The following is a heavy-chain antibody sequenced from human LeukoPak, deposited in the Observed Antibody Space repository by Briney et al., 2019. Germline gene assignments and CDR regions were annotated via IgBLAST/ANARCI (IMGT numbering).Heavy chain of an antibody. CDR2: IYYSGST. V-gene: IGHV4-39*07. CDR3: ARGHSGRGGIDP. D-gene: IGHD3-10*02. Sequence: SETLSLTCTVSGVSISSSNSYWGWIRQPPGKGLEWIGSIYYSGSTNYNPSLKSRVTISVDTSKNQFSLKLSSVTAADTAVYYCARGHSGRGGIDPWGQGTLVTVSS. CDR1: GVSISSSNSY. J-gene: IGHJ5*02.